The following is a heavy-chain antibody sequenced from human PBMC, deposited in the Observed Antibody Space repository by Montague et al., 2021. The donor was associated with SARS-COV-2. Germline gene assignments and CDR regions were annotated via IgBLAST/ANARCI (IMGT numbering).Heavy chain of an antibody. D-gene: IGHD3-22*01. CDR2: IYYSGST. V-gene: IGHV4-59*01. CDR1: GGSISSYY. CDR3: ARGDYYDSTGYYDY. Sequence: SETLSLTCTVSGGSISSYYWSWIRQPPEKGLEWIGYIYYSGSTNYNPSLKSRVTISVDTSKNQFSLKVRSVTAADTAVYYCARGDYYDSTGYYDYWGQGTLVTVSS. J-gene: IGHJ4*01.